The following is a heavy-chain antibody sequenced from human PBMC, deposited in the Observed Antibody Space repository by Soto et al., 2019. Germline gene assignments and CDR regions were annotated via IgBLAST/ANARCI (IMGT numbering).Heavy chain of an antibody. Sequence: SETLSLTXSVSTGSMRTYYWTWIRQSTGKGLEWIGQISHTGRTKYNPSLESRVTISVDTSRKQFSLKLTSVTAADPALYYCARDDTTGLFDFWGQGTLVTVSS. J-gene: IGHJ4*02. V-gene: IGHV4-59*01. D-gene: IGHD4-17*01. CDR2: ISHTGRT. CDR1: TGSMRTYY. CDR3: ARDDTTGLFDF.